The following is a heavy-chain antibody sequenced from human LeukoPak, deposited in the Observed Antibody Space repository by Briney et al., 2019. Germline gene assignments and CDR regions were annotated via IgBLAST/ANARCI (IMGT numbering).Heavy chain of an antibody. D-gene: IGHD3-22*01. CDR2: IYTSGGT. Sequence: SETLSLTCTVSGGPISSGSYYWSWIRQPAGKGLEWIGRIYTSGGTNYNPSLKSRVTISVDTSKNQFSLKLSSVTAADTAVYYCASGSTYYYDSSIDYWGQGTLVTVSS. V-gene: IGHV4-61*02. J-gene: IGHJ4*02. CDR1: GGPISSGSYY. CDR3: ASGSTYYYDSSIDY.